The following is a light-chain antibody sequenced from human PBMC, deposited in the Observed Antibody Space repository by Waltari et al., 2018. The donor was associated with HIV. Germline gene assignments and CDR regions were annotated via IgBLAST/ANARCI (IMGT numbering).Light chain of an antibody. CDR2: LGS. V-gene: IGKV2-28*01. CDR1: QSLLHNNGYNY. CDR3: MQALQTPPT. Sequence: DLVMTQPPLSLPVTPGEPASISCRSSQSLLHNNGYNYLEWYLQKPGQSPQLLIYLGSNRASGVPDRFSGSGSGTDFTLKISRVEAEDVGVYYCMQALQTPPTFGQGTRLEIK. J-gene: IGKJ5*01.